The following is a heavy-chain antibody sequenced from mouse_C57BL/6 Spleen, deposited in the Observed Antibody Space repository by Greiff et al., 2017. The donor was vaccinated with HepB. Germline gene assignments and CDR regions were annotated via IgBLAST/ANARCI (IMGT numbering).Heavy chain of an antibody. J-gene: IGHJ2*01. V-gene: IGHV3-6*01. Sequence: EVKLVESGPGLVKPSQSLSLTCSVTGYSITSGYYWNWIRQFPGNKLEWMGYISYDGSNNYNPSLKNRISITRDTSKNQFFLKLNSVTTEDTATYYCARDHGPEDYWGQGTTLTVSS. CDR1: GYSITSGYY. CDR2: ISYDGSN. CDR3: ARDHGPEDY.